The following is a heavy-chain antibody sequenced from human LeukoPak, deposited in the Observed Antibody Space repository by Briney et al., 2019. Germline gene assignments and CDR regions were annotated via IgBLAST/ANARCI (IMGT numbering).Heavy chain of an antibody. Sequence: GGSLRLSCAASGFSFSTYWMTRVPQAPGKGLGCVANIKTDGSETYYPDSVKGRFTVSRDNAKNSLYLQMNSLRVEDTAVYFCTRDLNHDSSGWGQGTLVTVSS. CDR3: TRDLNHDSSG. CDR2: IKTDGSET. D-gene: IGHD3-22*01. V-gene: IGHV3-7*01. J-gene: IGHJ4*02. CDR1: GFSFSTYW.